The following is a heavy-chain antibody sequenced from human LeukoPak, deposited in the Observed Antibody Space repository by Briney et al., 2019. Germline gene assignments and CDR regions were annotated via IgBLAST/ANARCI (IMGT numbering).Heavy chain of an antibody. CDR2: ITPMFGTA. CDR1: GGTFSSYA. J-gene: IGHJ4*02. Sequence: SVKVSCKASGGTFSSYAISWVRQAPGQGLEWMGGITPMFGTANYAQTVQGRVTMTRDTSTSTVFMELSSLRSEDTAVYYCARTYSYDSYQFDYWGQGTLVTVSS. CDR3: ARTYSYDSYQFDY. D-gene: IGHD5-12*01. V-gene: IGHV1-69*05.